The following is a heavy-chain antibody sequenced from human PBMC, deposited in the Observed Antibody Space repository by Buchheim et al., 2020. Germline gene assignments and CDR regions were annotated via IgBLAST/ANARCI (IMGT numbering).Heavy chain of an antibody. V-gene: IGHV4-59*12. J-gene: IGHJ4*02. Sequence: QVQLQESGPGLVKPSETLSLTCTVSGGSISSYYWSWIRQPPGKGLEWIGYIYYSGSTNYNPSLKSRVTISVDTPKNQFSLKLSSVTAADTAVYYCARSPAAYYDFWSGYEFDYWGQGTL. CDR1: GGSISSYY. CDR3: ARSPAAYYDFWSGYEFDY. D-gene: IGHD3-3*01. CDR2: IYYSGST.